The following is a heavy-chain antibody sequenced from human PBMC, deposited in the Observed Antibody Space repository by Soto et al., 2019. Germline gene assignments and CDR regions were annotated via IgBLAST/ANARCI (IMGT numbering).Heavy chain of an antibody. J-gene: IGHJ4*02. V-gene: IGHV4-31*03. CDR1: GVPISSDGYN. Sequence: SETLSLTCTVSGVPISSDGYNWSWIRQHPGKGLEWIGNIYYSGSTHYNPSLKSRVTISVDTSKNQFSLNLSSLTAADTAVYYCARQDRAQDFDYWGQGTLVTVSS. CDR3: ARQDRAQDFDY. CDR2: IYYSGST. D-gene: IGHD3-16*02.